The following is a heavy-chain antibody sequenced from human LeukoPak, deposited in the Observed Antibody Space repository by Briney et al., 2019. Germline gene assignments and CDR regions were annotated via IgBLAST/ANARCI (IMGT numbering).Heavy chain of an antibody. CDR1: GGSISNYY. CDR2: IHDSGST. J-gene: IGHJ4*02. CDR3: ARLDAAAGRYLQFFY. Sequence: PSETLSLTCTVSGGSISNYYWSWIPQSPEKGLEWIGYIHDSGSTNYNPSLKSRVTISVDTSKNQFSLKLSSVTAADTAVYYCARLDAAAGRYLQFFYWGQGTLVTVSS. V-gene: IGHV4-59*08. D-gene: IGHD5-24*01.